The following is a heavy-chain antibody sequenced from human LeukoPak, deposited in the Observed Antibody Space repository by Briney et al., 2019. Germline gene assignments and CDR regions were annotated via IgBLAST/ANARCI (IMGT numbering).Heavy chain of an antibody. J-gene: IGHJ4*02. CDR2: IYSSGST. CDR3: ARGGTRSGYYTFDY. Sequence: NPSETLSLTRTVSGGSISSGSYYWSWIRQPAGKGLEWIGRIYSSGSTNYNPSLKSRVTISVDTSKNQFSLKLSSATAADTAVYYCARGGTRSGYYTFDYWGQGTLVTVS. V-gene: IGHV4-61*02. CDR1: GGSISSGSYY. D-gene: IGHD3-3*01.